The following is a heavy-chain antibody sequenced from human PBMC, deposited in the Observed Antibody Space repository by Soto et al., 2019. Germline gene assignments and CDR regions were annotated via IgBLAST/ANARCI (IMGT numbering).Heavy chain of an antibody. D-gene: IGHD5-12*01. Sequence: SETLSLTCTVSGGSISSYYWSWIRQPPGKGLEWIGYIYYSGSTNYNPSVKSRVTISVDTSKNQFSLKLSSVTAADTAVYYCARVGSSGYDYLGTWFDPWGQGTLVTVSS. V-gene: IGHV4-59*01. CDR1: GGSISSYY. J-gene: IGHJ5*02. CDR2: IYYSGST. CDR3: ARVGSSGYDYLGTWFDP.